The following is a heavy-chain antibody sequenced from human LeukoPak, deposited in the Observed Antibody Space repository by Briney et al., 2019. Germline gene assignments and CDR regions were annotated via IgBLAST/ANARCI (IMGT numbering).Heavy chain of an antibody. D-gene: IGHD2-2*01. J-gene: IGHJ4*02. CDR3: ARGHKAYCSSTSCPRTFDY. V-gene: IGHV4-30-2*01. Sequence: SQTLSLTCTVSGGSISSGGYYWSWIRQPPGKGLEWIGEINHSGSTNYNPSLKSRVTISVDTSKNQFSLKLSSVTAADTAVYYCARGHKAYCSSTSCPRTFDYWGQGTLVTVSS. CDR2: INHSGST. CDR1: GGSISSGGYY.